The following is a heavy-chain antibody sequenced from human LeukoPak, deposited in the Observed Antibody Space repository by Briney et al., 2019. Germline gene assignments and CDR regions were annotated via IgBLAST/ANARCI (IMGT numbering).Heavy chain of an antibody. Sequence: SETLSLTCTVSGGSISSYYWSWIRQPPGKGLEWIGYIYYSGSTNYNPSLKSRVTISVDTSKNQFSLKLSSVTAADTAVYYCASLYYCDSSYLGFDYWGQGTLVTVSS. CDR1: GGSISSYY. J-gene: IGHJ4*02. CDR2: IYYSGST. D-gene: IGHD3-22*01. V-gene: IGHV4-59*08. CDR3: ASLYYCDSSYLGFDY.